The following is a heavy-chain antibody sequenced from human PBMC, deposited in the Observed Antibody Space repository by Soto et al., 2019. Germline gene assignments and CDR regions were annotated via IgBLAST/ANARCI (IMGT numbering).Heavy chain of an antibody. V-gene: IGHV3-30-3*01. D-gene: IGHD2-2*01. J-gene: IGHJ4*02. CDR3: ARDDCLSTSCYWV. CDR1: GFTFSSYA. Sequence: QVQLVESGGGVVQPGRSLRLSCAASGFTFSSYAMHWVRQAPGKGLEWVAVISYDGSNKYYADSVKGRFTISRDNSKNTLYRQMNSLRAEDTAVYYCARDDCLSTSCYWVWGQGTLVTVSS. CDR2: ISYDGSNK.